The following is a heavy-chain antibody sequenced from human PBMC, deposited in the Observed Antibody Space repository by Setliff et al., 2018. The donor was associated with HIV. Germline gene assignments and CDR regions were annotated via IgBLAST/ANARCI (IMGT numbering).Heavy chain of an antibody. V-gene: IGHV4-39*01. CDR3: ATYADRESNRFDP. J-gene: IGHJ5*02. CDR1: GGSISSSSYY. D-gene: IGHD3-10*01. CDR2: IYYSGST. Sequence: SETLSLTCSVSGGSISSSSYYWGWIRQPPGKGLEWIGSIYYSGSTYYNPSLKSRVTISVDTSKNPFSLKLSSVTAADTAVYYCATYADRESNRFDPWGQGILVTVSS.